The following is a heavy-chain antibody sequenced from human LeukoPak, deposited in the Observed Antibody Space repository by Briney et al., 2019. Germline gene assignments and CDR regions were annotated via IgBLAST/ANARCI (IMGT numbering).Heavy chain of an antibody. V-gene: IGHV7-4-1*02. J-gene: IGHJ4*02. CDR3: ARGAVRGGYADADY. Sequence: GASVKVSCKASGYIFTSTAMNWVRQAPGQGLEWMGWINTKTGNPTYAQGFTGRFVFTLDTSVSTTYLQISSLKAEDTAVYYCARGAVRGGYADADYWGQGTLVTVSS. D-gene: IGHD4-17*01. CDR1: GYIFTSTA. CDR2: INTKTGNP.